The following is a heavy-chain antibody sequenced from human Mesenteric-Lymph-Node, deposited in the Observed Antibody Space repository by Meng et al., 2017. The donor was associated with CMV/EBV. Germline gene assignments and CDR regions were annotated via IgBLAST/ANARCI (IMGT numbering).Heavy chain of an antibody. CDR1: GYTFIDYY. D-gene: IGHD3-9*01. V-gene: IGHV1-2*06. J-gene: IGHJ4*02. CDR3: ARDRDTDWYSPFDY. CDR2: INPKTGGR. Sequence: QVQLVQSGAEVKKPGASVRVSCKAPGYTFIDYYINWVRQAPGQGLEWMGRINPKTGGRSYAQNFQGRVTMTRDTSINTAYMEVNRLNSDDTAMYYCARDRDTDWYSPFDYWGPGTLVTGYS.